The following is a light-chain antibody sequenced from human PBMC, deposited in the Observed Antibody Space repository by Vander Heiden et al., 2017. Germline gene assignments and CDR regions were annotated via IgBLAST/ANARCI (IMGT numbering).Light chain of an antibody. CDR1: QIVNSK. Sequence: EVVMTQSPATLSLSPGERATLSCRASQIVNSKLAWYQQKPGQTPKLLIYDASTRATGISDRFSGDGSGTDFTLTISSLQSEDFAVYYCQQYHNWPPYTFGQGTKLEIK. CDR3: QQYHNWPPYT. V-gene: IGKV3-15*01. J-gene: IGKJ2*01. CDR2: DAS.